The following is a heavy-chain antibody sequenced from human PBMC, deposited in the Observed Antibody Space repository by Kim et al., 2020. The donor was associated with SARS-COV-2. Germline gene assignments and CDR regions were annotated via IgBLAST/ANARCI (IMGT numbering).Heavy chain of an antibody. Sequence: SETLSLTCAVYGGSFSGYYWSWIRQPPGKGLEWIGEINHSGSTNYNPSLKSRVTISVDTSKNQFSLKLSSVTAADTAVYYCARGTSGGGYDSWGQGTLVTVSS. V-gene: IGHV4-34*01. J-gene: IGHJ5*02. CDR2: INHSGST. D-gene: IGHD5-12*01. CDR1: GGSFSGYY. CDR3: ARGTSGGGYDS.